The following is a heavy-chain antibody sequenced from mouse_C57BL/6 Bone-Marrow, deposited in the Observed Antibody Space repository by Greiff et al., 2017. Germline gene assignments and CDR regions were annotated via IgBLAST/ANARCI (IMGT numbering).Heavy chain of an antibody. Sequence: VQLQQPGAELVMPGASVKLSCKASGYTFTSYWMHWVKQRPGQGLEWIGEIDPSDSYTNYNQKFKGKSTLTVDKSSSTAYMQLSSLTSEDSAVYYCAREGPNWDYFDYWGQGTTLTVSS. CDR1: GYTFTSYW. CDR2: IDPSDSYT. V-gene: IGHV1-69*01. D-gene: IGHD4-1*01. J-gene: IGHJ2*01. CDR3: AREGPNWDYFDY.